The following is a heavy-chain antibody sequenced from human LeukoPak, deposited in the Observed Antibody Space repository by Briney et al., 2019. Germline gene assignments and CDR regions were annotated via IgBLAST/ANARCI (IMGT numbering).Heavy chain of an antibody. CDR2: ISWDGGST. CDR3: AKGDLYGSGSYTD. V-gene: IGHV3-43*01. Sequence: PGGSLRLSCAASGFTFDDYTMHWVRQAPGKGLEWVSLISWDGGSTYYADSVKGRFTISRDNSKNSLYLQMNSLRTEDTALYYCAKGDLYGSGSYTDWGQGTLVTVSS. J-gene: IGHJ4*02. D-gene: IGHD3-10*01. CDR1: GFTFDDYT.